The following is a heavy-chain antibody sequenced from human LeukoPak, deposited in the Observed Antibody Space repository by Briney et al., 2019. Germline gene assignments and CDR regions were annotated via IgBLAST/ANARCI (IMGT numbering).Heavy chain of an antibody. CDR2: NNHSGST. V-gene: IGHV4-34*01. J-gene: IGHJ3*02. D-gene: IGHD6-13*01. Sequence: SETLSLTCAGSGGSFRGYYWSWVRPPPGKGLEWIGENNHSGSTNYNPSLKSRVTISVDTSKNQFSLKLSSVTAADTAVYYCARGSRWTAFDIWGQGTMVTVSS. CDR1: GGSFRGYY. CDR3: ARGSRWTAFDI.